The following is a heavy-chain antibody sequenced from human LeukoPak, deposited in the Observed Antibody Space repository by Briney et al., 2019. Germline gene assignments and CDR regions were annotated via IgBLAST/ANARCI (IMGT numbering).Heavy chain of an antibody. CDR2: ISGSGGST. V-gene: IGHV3-23*01. J-gene: IGHJ4*02. D-gene: IGHD1-26*01. Sequence: GGSLRLSCAASGFTFSNYAMTWVRQAPGKGLEWVSTISGSGGSTCYADSTKGRFTISRDNSKNTLYLQMNSLRVEDTAVYYCARHIVGATQHFDSWGQGTLVTVSS. CDR3: ARHIVGATQHFDS. CDR1: GFTFSNYA.